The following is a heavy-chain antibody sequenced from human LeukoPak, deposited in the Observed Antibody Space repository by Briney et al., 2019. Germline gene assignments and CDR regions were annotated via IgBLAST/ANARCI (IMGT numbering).Heavy chain of an antibody. J-gene: IGHJ4*02. Sequence: SETLSLTCAVYGGSFSGYYWSWIRQPPGKGLEWIGEINHSGSTNYNPSLKSRVTISVDTSKNQFSLKLSSVTAADTAVYYCARDGGAAAGAFDYWGQGTLVTVSS. CDR3: ARDGGAAAGAFDY. V-gene: IGHV4-34*01. CDR2: INHSGST. D-gene: IGHD6-13*01. CDR1: GGSFSGYY.